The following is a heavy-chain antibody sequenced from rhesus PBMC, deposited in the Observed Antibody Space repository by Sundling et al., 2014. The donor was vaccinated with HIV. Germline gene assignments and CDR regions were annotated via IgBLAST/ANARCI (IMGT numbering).Heavy chain of an antibody. CDR2: IFGTGGST. Sequence: QVQLQESGPAVVKPSETLSLTCVVSGGSIITGYWWSWIRQSPGKGLEWIGGIFGTGGSTKYNPSLRSRVTIPIDTSKKQFALQLTSVTAADTAVYYCARHRGYCTSGSCYVLDFEFWGQAPWSPSPQ. D-gene: IGHD2-21*01. J-gene: IGHJ1*01. CDR1: GGSIITGYW. V-gene: IGHV4-93*02. CDR3: ARHRGYCTSGSCYVLDFEF.